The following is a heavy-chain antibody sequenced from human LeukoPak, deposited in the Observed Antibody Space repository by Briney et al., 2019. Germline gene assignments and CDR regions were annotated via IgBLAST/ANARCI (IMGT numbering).Heavy chain of an antibody. CDR1: GFIFSNFV. J-gene: IGHJ3*01. Sequence: GGSLRLSCAASGFIFSNFVMHWVRQAPGKGLVWVSRIPTDETPTNYADSVQGRFTISRDNAKNTLYLQMNSLRDEDTAVYFCVRDRDYAFDFWGQGTMVTVSS. CDR3: VRDRDYAFDF. V-gene: IGHV3-74*01. CDR2: IPTDETPT.